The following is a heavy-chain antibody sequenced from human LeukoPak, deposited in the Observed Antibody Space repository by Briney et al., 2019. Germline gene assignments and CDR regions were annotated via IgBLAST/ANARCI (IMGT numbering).Heavy chain of an antibody. J-gene: IGHJ4*02. CDR3: ARGHAYYFDRSGAGFEY. V-gene: IGHV3-33*01. D-gene: IGHD3-22*01. CDR1: GFTFSNYG. CDR2: MWYDGSDK. Sequence: PGGSLRLSCAASGFTFSNYGMHWVRQAPGKGLEWVAIMWYDGSDKYYADSVKGRFTLSRDNSKNTLYLQMNSLRAEDTAVYYCARGHAYYFDRSGAGFEYWGQGTLVTVSS.